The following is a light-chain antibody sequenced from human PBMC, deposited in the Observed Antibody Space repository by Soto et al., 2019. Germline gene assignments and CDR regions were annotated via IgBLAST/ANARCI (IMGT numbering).Light chain of an antibody. J-gene: IGKJ2*01. CDR2: ETS. V-gene: IGKV3-20*01. Sequence: EIVLTQSPGTLSLSPGERATLSCRTSQSVSSIYLAWYQQKPGQAPRLLIYETSSRATGIPDRFSGSGSGTDFTLTITRLEPEDFAVYHCQLYVSPPQYIFGQGTKLEIK. CDR1: QSVSSIY. CDR3: QLYVSPPQYI.